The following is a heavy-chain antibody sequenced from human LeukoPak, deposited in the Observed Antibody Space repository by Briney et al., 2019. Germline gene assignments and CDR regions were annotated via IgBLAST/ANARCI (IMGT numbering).Heavy chain of an antibody. Sequence: GGSLRLSCAASGFTLAKYAMCWVRQAPGKGLEWVSALNPDGTTFYADNVKGRFSVSRDNSKNTLSLQMNSLRAEDTALYYSVNKSPYPEGSAPRIYYFDNWGQGTLVTVSS. CDR1: GFTLAKYA. D-gene: IGHD3-10*01. CDR2: LNPDGTT. CDR3: VNKSPYPEGSAPRIYYFDN. V-gene: IGHV3-23*01. J-gene: IGHJ4*02.